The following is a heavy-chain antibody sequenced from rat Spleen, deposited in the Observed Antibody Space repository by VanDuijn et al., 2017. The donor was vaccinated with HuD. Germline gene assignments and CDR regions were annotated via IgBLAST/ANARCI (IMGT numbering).Heavy chain of an antibody. CDR1: GFTFNNYD. CDR2: INPGGYNT. CDR3: ARQDTSGYSNWFAY. J-gene: IGHJ3*01. Sequence: EVQLVESGGGLVQPGRSLKLSCEVSGFTFNNYDMAWIRQAPTMGLEWVASINPGGYNTYYRDSVKGRFTVSRDNSKSTLYLQVDSLRSEDTATYYCARQDTSGYSNWFAYWGQGTLVTVSS. V-gene: IGHV5-25*01. D-gene: IGHD4-3*01.